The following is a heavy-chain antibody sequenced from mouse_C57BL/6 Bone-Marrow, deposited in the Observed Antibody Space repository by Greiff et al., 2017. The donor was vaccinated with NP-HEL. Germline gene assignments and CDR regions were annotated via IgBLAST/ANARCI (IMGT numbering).Heavy chain of an antibody. V-gene: IGHV1-81*01. J-gene: IGHJ2*01. CDR1: GYTFTSYG. CDR3: AREGGVDY. CDR2: IYPRSGNT. Sequence: VKLQESGAELARPGASVKLSCKASGYTFTSYGISWVKQRTGQGLEWIGEIYPRSGNTYYIEKFKGKATLTADKSSSTAYMELRSLTSEDSAVYFCAREGGVDYWGQGTTLTVSS.